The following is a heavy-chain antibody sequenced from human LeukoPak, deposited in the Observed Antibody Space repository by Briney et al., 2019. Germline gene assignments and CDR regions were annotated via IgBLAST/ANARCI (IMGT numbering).Heavy chain of an antibody. CDR2: IYYSGIT. Sequence: PSETLSLTCSVSGGSISNSGYYWGWIRQPPGKGLEWIGSIYYSGITYSNPSLKSRVTISVDTSKNQFSLKLSSVTAADTAVYYCARDYDILTGLYYFDYWGQGTLVTVSS. J-gene: IGHJ4*02. D-gene: IGHD3-9*01. CDR1: GGSISNSGYY. CDR3: ARDYDILTGLYYFDY. V-gene: IGHV4-39*02.